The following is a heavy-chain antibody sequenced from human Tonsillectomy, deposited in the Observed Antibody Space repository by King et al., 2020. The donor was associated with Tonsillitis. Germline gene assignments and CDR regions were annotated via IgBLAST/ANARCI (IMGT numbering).Heavy chain of an antibody. CDR3: ARGAFADYSYYGMDV. D-gene: IGHD3-16*01. CDR2: INTNSGGT. J-gene: IGHJ6*02. Sequence: VQLVESGAAVKKPGASVKVSCTASGYTFTGYYIHWVRQAPGQGLEWMGWINTNSGGTNYAQKFQGRVTMTRDTSINTAYMELSRLTSDDTAVYYCARGAFADYSYYGMDVWGQGTTVTVSS. CDR1: GYTFTGYY. V-gene: IGHV1-2*02.